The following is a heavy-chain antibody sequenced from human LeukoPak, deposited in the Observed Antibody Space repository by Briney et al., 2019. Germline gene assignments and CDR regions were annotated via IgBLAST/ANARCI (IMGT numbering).Heavy chain of an antibody. CDR1: GGSISTSNYY. V-gene: IGHV4-39*07. J-gene: IGHJ4*02. CDR3: ARSDWYSGYYSN. Sequence: PSETLSLTCTGSGGSISTSNYYWGWMRQPPGKGLEWIGNIFYSGSAYYSPSLRSRVTISLDTSRNQFSLKLNSVTAADTAVYYCARSDWYSGYYSNWGQGTLVTVSS. D-gene: IGHD3-22*01. CDR2: IFYSGSA.